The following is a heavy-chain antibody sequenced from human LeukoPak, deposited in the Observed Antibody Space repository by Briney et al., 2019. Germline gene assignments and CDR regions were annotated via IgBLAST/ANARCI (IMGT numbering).Heavy chain of an antibody. CDR3: ASVGRSNRGGY. J-gene: IGHJ4*02. Sequence: SVKVSCKASGGTFSSYAISWVRQAPGQGLEWMGGIIPIFGTANYAQKFQGRVTITADESTSTAYMELSSLRAEDTAVYYCASVGRSNRGGYWGQGTLVTVSS. CDR2: IIPIFGTA. CDR1: GGTFSSYA. D-gene: IGHD1-1*01. V-gene: IGHV1-69*13.